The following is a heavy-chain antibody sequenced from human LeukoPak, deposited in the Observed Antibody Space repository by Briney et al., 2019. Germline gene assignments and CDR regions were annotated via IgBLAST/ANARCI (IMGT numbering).Heavy chain of an antibody. V-gene: IGHV4-34*01. CDR1: GGSFRGYY. CDR3: ARGSKLRSRYYYYYYMDV. Sequence: PSETLSLTCAVYGGSFRGYYWSWIRQPPGKGLEWIGEINHSGSTNYNPSLKSRVTVSVDTSKNQFSLKLSSVTAADTAVYYCARGSKLRSRYYYYYYMDVWGKGTTVTVSS. D-gene: IGHD2-15*01. J-gene: IGHJ6*03. CDR2: INHSGST.